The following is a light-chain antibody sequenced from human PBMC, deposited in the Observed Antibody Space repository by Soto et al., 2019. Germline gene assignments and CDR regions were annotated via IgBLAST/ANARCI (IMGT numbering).Light chain of an antibody. CDR3: QQYNRSPWT. V-gene: IGKV1-5*03. CDR1: QTISSW. CDR2: KAS. Sequence: DIQMTQSPSTLSASVGDRATITCRASQTISSWLAWYQQKPGRAPKLLIYKASTLESEDPSRFSGSGSGTEFARTISSLQPDDFATYYCQQYNRSPWTFGQGTKVEIK. J-gene: IGKJ1*01.